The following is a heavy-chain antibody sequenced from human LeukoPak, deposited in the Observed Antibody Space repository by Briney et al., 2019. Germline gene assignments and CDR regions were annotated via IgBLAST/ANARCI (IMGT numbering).Heavy chain of an antibody. D-gene: IGHD3-9*01. V-gene: IGHV3-21*01. CDR1: GFTFSSYS. CDR2: ISSGSSYI. J-gene: IGHJ4*02. Sequence: GGSLRLSCAASGFTFSSYSMNWVRQAPGKGLEWVSSISSGSSYIYYADSVKGRFTISRDNAKNSLYLQMNSLRAEDTAVYYCARLRMDPTGPQYFDYWGQGTLVTVSS. CDR3: ARLRMDPTGPQYFDY.